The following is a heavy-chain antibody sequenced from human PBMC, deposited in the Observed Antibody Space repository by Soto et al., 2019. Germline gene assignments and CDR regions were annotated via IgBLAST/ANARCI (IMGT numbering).Heavy chain of an antibody. Sequence: SETLSLTCAVYGGSFSGYYWTWIRQPPGTGLEWIGEINHSGSTNYNPSLKSRVTISVDTSKNQFSLKLTSVTAVDTAVYYCARDKITGLFDYWGQGILVTVSS. J-gene: IGHJ4*02. CDR3: ARDKITGLFDY. CDR1: GGSFSGYY. D-gene: IGHD2-8*02. CDR2: INHSGST. V-gene: IGHV4-34*01.